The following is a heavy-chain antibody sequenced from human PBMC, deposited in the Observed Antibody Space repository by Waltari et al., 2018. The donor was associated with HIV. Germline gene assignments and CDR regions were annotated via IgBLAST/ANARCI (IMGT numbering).Heavy chain of an antibody. CDR2: IYPSDSDT. J-gene: IGHJ4*02. V-gene: IGHV5-51*01. CDR3: ARQGKLDY. CDR1: GYSLTTYW. D-gene: IGHD1-1*01. Sequence: EVQLVQSGAQVKKPGESLKISCKGSGYSLTTYWTGRVRQMPGKGLEWMGIIYPSDSDTRYSPSFQGQVTISADKSISTAYLQWSGLKASDTAMYYCARQGKLDYWGQGTLVTVSS.